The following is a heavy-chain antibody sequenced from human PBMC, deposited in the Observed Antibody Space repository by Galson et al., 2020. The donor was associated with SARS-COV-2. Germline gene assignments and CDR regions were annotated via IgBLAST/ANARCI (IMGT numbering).Heavy chain of an antibody. J-gene: IGHJ4*02. CDR3: AGGGRYCSRTSCYSDEPFDY. CDR2: MNPNSGNT. V-gene: IGHV1-8*01. D-gene: IGHD2-2*01. CDR1: GYTFTSYD. Sequence: ASVKVSCKASGYTFTSYDINWVRQATGQGLEWMGWMNPNSGNTGYAQKFQGRVTMTRNNSISTAYMELSSLRSEDTAVYYCAGGGRYCSRTSCYSDEPFDYWGQGTLVNVSS.